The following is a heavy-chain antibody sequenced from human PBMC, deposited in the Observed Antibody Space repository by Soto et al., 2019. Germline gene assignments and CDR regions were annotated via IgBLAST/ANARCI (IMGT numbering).Heavy chain of an antibody. Sequence: SQTLSLPRALSGHSVSSNSAAWTWIRQSPSRGLEWLGSTYYRSKWYNDYAVSVKSRITINPDTSKIQFSLQLNSVTPEDTAVYYCARVRAYSSSWPLYGMDVWGQGTTVTVSS. CDR2: TYYRSKWYN. CDR3: ARVRAYSSSWPLYGMDV. CDR1: GHSVSSNSAA. J-gene: IGHJ6*02. D-gene: IGHD6-13*01. V-gene: IGHV6-1*01.